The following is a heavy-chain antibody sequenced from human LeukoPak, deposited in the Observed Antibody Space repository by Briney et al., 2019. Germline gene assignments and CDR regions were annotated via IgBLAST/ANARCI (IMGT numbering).Heavy chain of an antibody. CDR2: ISHVGRT. V-gene: IGHV4-59*11. J-gene: IGHJ3*02. Sequence: ASETLSLTCAVSGDSFSSHYWTWIRQSPGTGLEWIGYISHVGRTNYNPSLKSRVTISIDTSKNQFSLKLRSVTAADTAVYYCARDLVTVTKGFDIWGQGTMVSVSS. D-gene: IGHD4-17*01. CDR1: GDSFSSHY. CDR3: ARDLVTVTKGFDI.